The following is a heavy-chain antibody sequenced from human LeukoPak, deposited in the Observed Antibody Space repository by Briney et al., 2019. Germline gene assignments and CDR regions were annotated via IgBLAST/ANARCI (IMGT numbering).Heavy chain of an antibody. CDR3: ARTYNWNDK. J-gene: IGHJ5*02. V-gene: IGHV4-59*08. CDR1: GGSISSHH. Sequence: PSETLSLTCTVSGGSISSHHWSWIRQPPGKGLEWIGYIYYSGSTNYNPSLKSRVTISVDTSKNQFSLKLNSVTAADTAVYYCARTYNWNDKWGQGTLVTVSS. CDR2: IYYSGST.